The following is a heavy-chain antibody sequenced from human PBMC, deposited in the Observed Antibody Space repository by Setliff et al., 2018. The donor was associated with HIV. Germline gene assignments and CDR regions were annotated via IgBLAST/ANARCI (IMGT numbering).Heavy chain of an antibody. J-gene: IGHJ4*02. V-gene: IGHV1-2*02. Sequence: ASVKVSCKASGYSLTDYYMHWVRQVPGQGLEWMGWIMPNNGGTDYAQRFQGRITMTRDTSTSVVYLDLSSLRSEDTAVYYCARDGEGGYFAEWGQGTLVTVSS. CDR3: ARDGEGGYFAE. CDR1: GYSLTDYY. D-gene: IGHD3-22*01. CDR2: IMPNNGGT.